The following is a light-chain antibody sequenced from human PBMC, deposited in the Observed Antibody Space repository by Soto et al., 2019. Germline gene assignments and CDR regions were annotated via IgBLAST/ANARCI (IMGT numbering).Light chain of an antibody. V-gene: IGKV3-15*01. CDR1: QSVSSN. Sequence: EIVLTQSAAPLSVYPGERATLSCRASQSVSSNLAWYQQQPGQAPRLLIYGASTRATGIPDRFSGSGSGTDFTLTISRLEPEDFAVYYCQQRGSWPPSITFGQGTLLEIK. J-gene: IGKJ5*01. CDR3: QQRGSWPPSIT. CDR2: GAS.